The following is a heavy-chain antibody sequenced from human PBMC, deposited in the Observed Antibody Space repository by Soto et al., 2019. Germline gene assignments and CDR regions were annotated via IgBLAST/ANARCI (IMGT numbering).Heavy chain of an antibody. D-gene: IGHD6-6*01. Sequence: QVQLVQSGGEVKKPGASVKVSCKASGYTFTSYGISWVRQAPGQGLEWMGWISGYNDETNYAQRLQGRVTMTTDTSTSTAYMELRSLRKDDTAVYYCATNSSSKGYFDYWGQVTLVTVSP. V-gene: IGHV1-18*04. CDR2: ISGYNDET. J-gene: IGHJ4*02. CDR1: GYTFTSYG. CDR3: ATNSSSKGYFDY.